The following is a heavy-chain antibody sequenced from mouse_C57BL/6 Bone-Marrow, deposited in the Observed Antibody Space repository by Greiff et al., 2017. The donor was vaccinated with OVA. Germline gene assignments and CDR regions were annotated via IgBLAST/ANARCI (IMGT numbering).Heavy chain of an antibody. V-gene: IGHV3-6*01. J-gene: IGHJ2*01. CDR2: HGYGGSH. CDR1: GYSITSGYY. D-gene: IGHD1-1*01. Sequence: EVKLLESGPGLVKPSQSLSLTCSVTGYSITSGYYWNWIRQFPGNKLEWMGYHGYGGSHTYNPSLKNRISITRDTSKNQFFLKLNSVTTEDTATYYCARDQLLRSRAPDYFDYWGQGTTLTVSS. CDR3: ARDQLLRSRAPDYFDY.